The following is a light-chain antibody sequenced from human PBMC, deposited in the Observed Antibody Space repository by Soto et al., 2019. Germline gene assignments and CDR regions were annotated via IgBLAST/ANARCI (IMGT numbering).Light chain of an antibody. J-gene: IGLJ1*01. CDR1: SSDVGGYNY. CDR3: SSYTSNTTHYV. Sequence: QSVLTQPASVSGSPGQSITISCTGTSSDVGGYNYVSWYQQHPGKAPKLMIYEVSNRPSGVSYRFSGSKSGNTASLTISGLQAEDEADYYCSSYTSNTTHYVFGTGTKLTVL. V-gene: IGLV2-14*01. CDR2: EVS.